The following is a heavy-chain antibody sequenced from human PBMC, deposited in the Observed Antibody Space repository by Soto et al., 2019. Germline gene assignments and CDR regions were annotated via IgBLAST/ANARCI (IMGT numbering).Heavy chain of an antibody. CDR3: ARGRYGDY. V-gene: IGHV1-18*01. J-gene: IGHJ4*02. D-gene: IGHD1-1*01. CDR2: ISAHNGNT. Sequence: QVHLVQSGAEVKKPGASVKVSCKGSGYAFTTYGITWVRQAPGQGLEWMGWISAHNGNTNYAQKLQVRVTVTRDTSTRTAYMELRSLRSNGTAVYYCARGRYGDYWGQGALVTVSS. CDR1: GYAFTTYG.